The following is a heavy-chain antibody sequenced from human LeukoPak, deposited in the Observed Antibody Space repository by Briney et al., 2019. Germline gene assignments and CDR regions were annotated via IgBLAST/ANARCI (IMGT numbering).Heavy chain of an antibody. CDR1: GGTFSSYA. CDR3: ARDITMVRGVNVGGI. D-gene: IGHD3-10*01. Sequence: SVKVSCKASGGTFSSYAISWVRQAPGQGLEWMGGIIPIFGTANYAQKFQGRVTITADESTSTAYMELSSLRSEDTAVYYCARDITMVRGVNVGGIWGQGTMVTVSS. J-gene: IGHJ3*02. CDR2: IIPIFGTA. V-gene: IGHV1-69*13.